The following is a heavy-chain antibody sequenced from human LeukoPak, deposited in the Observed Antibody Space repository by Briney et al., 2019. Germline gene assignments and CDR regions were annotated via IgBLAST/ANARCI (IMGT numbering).Heavy chain of an antibody. V-gene: IGHV4-39*01. D-gene: IGHD5-12*01. J-gene: IGHJ4*02. Sequence: PSETLSLTCTVSGGSISSSSYYWGWIRQPPGKGLEWIGSIYYSGSTYYNPSLKSRVTISVDTSKNQFSLELSSVTAADTAVYYCASLQSRGYSGYDCRYWGQGTLVTVSS. CDR1: GGSISSSSYY. CDR2: IYYSGST. CDR3: ASLQSRGYSGYDCRY.